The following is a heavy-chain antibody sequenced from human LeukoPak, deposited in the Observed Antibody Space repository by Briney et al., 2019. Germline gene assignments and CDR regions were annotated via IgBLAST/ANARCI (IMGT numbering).Heavy chain of an antibody. V-gene: IGHV4-34*01. Sequence: SETLSLTCAVYGGSFSAYYWNWIRQPPGKGLEWIEEINHSGSTNYNPSLKSRVTISIDTSKNQFSLKLSSVTAADTAVYYCARFRIQLWSSWFDPWGQGTLVTVSS. CDR2: INHSGST. D-gene: IGHD5-18*01. J-gene: IGHJ5*02. CDR3: ARFRIQLWSSWFDP. CDR1: GGSFSAYY.